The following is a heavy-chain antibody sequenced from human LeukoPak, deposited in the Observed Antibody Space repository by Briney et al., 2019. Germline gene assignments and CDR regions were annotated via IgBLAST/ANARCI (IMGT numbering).Heavy chain of an antibody. CDR1: GYTFTSYY. J-gene: IGHJ4*02. CDR2: INPSGGST. Sequence: ASVTVSCKASGYTFTSYYMHWVRQAPGQGLEWMGIINPSGGSTSYAQKFQGRVTMTRDMSTSTVYMELSSLRSEDTAVYYCARDLTWLGFDYWGQGTLVTVSS. CDR3: ARDLTWLGFDY. V-gene: IGHV1-46*01. D-gene: IGHD3-10*01.